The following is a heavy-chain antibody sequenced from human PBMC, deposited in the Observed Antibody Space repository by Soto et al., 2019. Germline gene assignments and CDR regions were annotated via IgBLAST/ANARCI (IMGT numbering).Heavy chain of an antibody. J-gene: IGHJ4*02. CDR2: INHSAST. CDR1: GGSFSGYY. D-gene: IGHD2-15*01. V-gene: IGHV4-34*01. CDR3: AGVFCDVGDIVVVVASTPGSGFDY. Sequence: SETLSLTGAVYGGSFSGYYWSWIRQPTWKGLEWIGEINHSASTNYNPSLKSRVTISVDTSKNQFSLKLSSVTAADTAVYYCAGVFCDVGDIVVVVASTPGSGFDYLGQGTLLTVCS.